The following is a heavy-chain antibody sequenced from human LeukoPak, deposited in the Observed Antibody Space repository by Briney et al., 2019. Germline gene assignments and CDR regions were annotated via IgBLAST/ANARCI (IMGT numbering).Heavy chain of an antibody. D-gene: IGHD6-13*01. CDR2: INHSGST. Sequence: PSETLSLTCAVYGGSFSGYYWSWIRQPPGKGLEWIGEINHSGSTNYNPSLKSRVTISVDTSKNQFSLKLSSVTAADTAVYYCARESVAAAVAYYFDYWGQGTLVTVSS. CDR1: GGSFSGYY. CDR3: ARESVAAAVAYYFDY. J-gene: IGHJ4*02. V-gene: IGHV4-34*01.